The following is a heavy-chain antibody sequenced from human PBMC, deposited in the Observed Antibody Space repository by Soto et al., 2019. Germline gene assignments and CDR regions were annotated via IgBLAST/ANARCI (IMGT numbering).Heavy chain of an antibody. CDR2: IRSKAYGGTT. Sequence: PGGSLRLSCTASGFTFGDYAMSWFRQAPGKGLEWVGFIRSKAYGGTTEYAASVKGRFTISRDDSKSIAYLQMNSLKTEDTAVYYGTRDPDSTTDAFDIWGQGKMVTVSS. V-gene: IGHV3-49*03. J-gene: IGHJ3*02. D-gene: IGHD4-17*01. CDR1: GFTFGDYA. CDR3: TRDPDSTTDAFDI.